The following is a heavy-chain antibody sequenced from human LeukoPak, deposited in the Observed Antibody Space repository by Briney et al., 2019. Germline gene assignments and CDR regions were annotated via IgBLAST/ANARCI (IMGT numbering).Heavy chain of an antibody. CDR3: ARLFCSSTTCYLGPGQLAYYYMDV. J-gene: IGHJ6*03. D-gene: IGHD2-2*01. CDR1: GGSISSSSYY. Sequence: SSETLSLTCTVSGGSISSSSYYWGWIRQPPGKGLEWIGSIYYSGSTYYNPSLKSRVTISVDTSKNQFSLKLSSVTAADTAVFYCARLFCSSTTCYLGPGQLAYYYMDVWGKGTTVTVSS. CDR2: IYYSGST. V-gene: IGHV4-39*01.